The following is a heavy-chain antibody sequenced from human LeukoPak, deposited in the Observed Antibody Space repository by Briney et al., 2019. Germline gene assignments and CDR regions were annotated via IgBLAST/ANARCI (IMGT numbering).Heavy chain of an antibody. Sequence: GGSLRLSCAASGFTFNSYAMSWVRRVPGKGLQWVSGISASGGRTHYADSVKGRFTISRDNSKNTLYPQVNSLIVEDTAVYYCARCTASCYANAFDVWGQGTLLTVSS. J-gene: IGHJ3*01. V-gene: IGHV3-23*01. CDR1: GFTFNSYA. CDR3: ARCTASCYANAFDV. D-gene: IGHD2-2*01. CDR2: ISASGGRT.